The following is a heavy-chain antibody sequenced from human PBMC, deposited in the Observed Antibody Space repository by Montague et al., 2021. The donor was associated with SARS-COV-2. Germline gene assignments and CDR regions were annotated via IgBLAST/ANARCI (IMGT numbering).Heavy chain of an antibody. Sequence: SLRLSCAASGFTFSSYWMSWVRQAPGKGLEWVANIKQDGSEKYYVDSVKGRFTISRDNAKNSLSLQMNSLRAEDTAVYYCARLVVVAATLYWGQGTLVTVSS. CDR1: GFTFSSYW. J-gene: IGHJ4*02. V-gene: IGHV3-7*01. CDR3: ARLVVVAATLY. CDR2: IKQDGSEK. D-gene: IGHD2-15*01.